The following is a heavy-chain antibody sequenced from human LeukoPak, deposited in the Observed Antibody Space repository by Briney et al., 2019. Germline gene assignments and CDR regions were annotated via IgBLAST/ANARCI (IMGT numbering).Heavy chain of an antibody. Sequence: GGSLRLSCAASGFTFSSYEMNWVRQAPGKGLEWVSYISSSGSTIYYADSVKGRFTISRDNAKNSLYLQMNSLRAEATAVYYCAKVSLIAARGFDAFDIWGQGTMVTVSS. V-gene: IGHV3-48*03. CDR1: GFTFSSYE. D-gene: IGHD6-6*01. J-gene: IGHJ3*02. CDR2: ISSSGSTI. CDR3: AKVSLIAARGFDAFDI.